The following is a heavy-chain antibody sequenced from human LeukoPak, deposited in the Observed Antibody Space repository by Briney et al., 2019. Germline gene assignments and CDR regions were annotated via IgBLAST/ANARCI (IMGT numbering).Heavy chain of an antibody. CDR1: GGSISSYY. J-gene: IGHJ4*02. CDR3: AREVATRLLDPNCSSTSCYPVPLSSAGFDY. D-gene: IGHD2-2*01. V-gene: IGHV4-4*07. CDR2: IYTSGST. Sequence: SETLSLTGTVSGGSISSYYWSWIRQPAGKGLEWIGRIYTSGSTNYNPSLKRLVTMSVDTSKNQFSLKLRSVTAADTAVYYCAREVATRLLDPNCSSTSCYPVPLSSAGFDYWGQGTLVTVSS.